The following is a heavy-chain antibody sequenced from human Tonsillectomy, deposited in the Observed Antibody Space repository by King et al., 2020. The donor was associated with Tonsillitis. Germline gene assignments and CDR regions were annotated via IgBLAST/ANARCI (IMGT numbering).Heavy chain of an antibody. Sequence: VQLVESGGGVVQPGRSLRLSCAASGFTFSSYGMHLVRQAPGKGLEWVAVILYDGSNKYYADSVKGRFTISRDNSKNTLYLQMNSLRAEDTAVYYCALDYGGNSFDYWGQGTLVTVSS. J-gene: IGHJ4*02. D-gene: IGHD4-23*01. V-gene: IGHV3-33*01. CDR3: ALDYGGNSFDY. CDR2: ILYDGSNK. CDR1: GFTFSSYG.